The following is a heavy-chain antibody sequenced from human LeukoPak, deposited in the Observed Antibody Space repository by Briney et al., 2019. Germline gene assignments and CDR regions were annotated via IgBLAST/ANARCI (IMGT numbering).Heavy chain of an antibody. V-gene: IGHV1-69*04. D-gene: IGHD3-10*01. CDR1: GGTFSSYA. CDR2: IIPILGIA. J-gene: IGHJ4*02. CDR3: ARDLRDYYGSGSYEPTFDY. Sequence: SVKVSCKASGGTFSSYAISWVRQAPGQGLEWMGRIIPILGIANYAQKFQGRVTITADKSTSTAYMELSSLRSEDTAVYYCARDLRDYYGSGSYEPTFDYWGQGTLVTVSS.